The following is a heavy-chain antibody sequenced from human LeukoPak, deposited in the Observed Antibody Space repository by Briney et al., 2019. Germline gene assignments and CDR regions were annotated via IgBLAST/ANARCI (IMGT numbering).Heavy chain of an antibody. CDR1: GASIKNYY. CDR2: VYYTGSI. Sequence: SETLSLTCTVSGASIKNYYFSWMRQAPGKGLQWIGNVYYTGSINYNPSLKSRVTISVDTSKNQISLKLTSVTAADTAMYHCARVSLGTGAYFFDYWGQGTLVTVSS. D-gene: IGHD3/OR15-3a*01. J-gene: IGHJ4*02. V-gene: IGHV4-59*01. CDR3: ARVSLGTGAYFFDY.